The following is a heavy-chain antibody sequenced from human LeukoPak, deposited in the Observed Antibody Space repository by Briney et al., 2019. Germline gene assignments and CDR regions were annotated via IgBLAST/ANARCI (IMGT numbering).Heavy chain of an antibody. V-gene: IGHV3-7*02. Sequence: GGSLRLSCAGSGFTFSTYWMSWVRQAPGKGLEWVANIKQDGSDKYYVDSVKGRFTISRDNAKNSLYLQMNSQRAEDTAVYYCARGGYSGYDLWGQGTLVTVSS. CDR2: IKQDGSDK. CDR1: GFTFSTYW. CDR3: ARGGYSGYDL. D-gene: IGHD5-12*01. J-gene: IGHJ4*02.